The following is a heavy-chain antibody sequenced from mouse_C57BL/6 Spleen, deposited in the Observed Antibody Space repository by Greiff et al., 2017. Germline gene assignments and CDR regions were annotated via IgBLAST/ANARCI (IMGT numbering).Heavy chain of an antibody. V-gene: IGHV1-53*01. CDR2: INPSNGGT. J-gene: IGHJ4*01. CDR1: GYTFTSYW. Sequence: QVQLQQPGTELVKPGASVKLSCKASGYTFTSYWMHWVKQRPGQGLEWIGNINPSNGGTSYNQKFKGKATLTVDKSSSTAYMELRSLTSEDSAVYYCARGPGSEGAMDYWGQGTSVTVSS. CDR3: ARGPGSEGAMDY.